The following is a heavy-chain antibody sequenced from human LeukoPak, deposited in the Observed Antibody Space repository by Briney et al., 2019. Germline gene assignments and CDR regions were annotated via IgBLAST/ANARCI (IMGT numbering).Heavy chain of an antibody. J-gene: IGHJ3*02. CDR2: IYNSGST. CDR1: GGSISSGGFH. D-gene: IGHD5-12*01. CDR3: ARGGYSGYTSAFDI. V-gene: IGHV4-31*03. Sequence: PSETLSLTCTVSGGSISSGGFHWSWIRQRPGKGLEWIGYIYNSGSTYYNPSLKSRVSISVDTSKNQFSLKLSSVTAADTAVYYCARGGYSGYTSAFDIWGQGTMVTVSS.